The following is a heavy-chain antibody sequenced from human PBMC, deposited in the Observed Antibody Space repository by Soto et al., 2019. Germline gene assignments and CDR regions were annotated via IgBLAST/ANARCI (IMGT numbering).Heavy chain of an antibody. CDR2: IWYDGSNK. CDR3: AREREGDTYYFDY. D-gene: IGHD2-21*02. J-gene: IGHJ4*02. Sequence: QVQLVESGGGVVQPGRSLRLSCAASGFTFSSYGMHWVRQAPGPGLEGVAVIWYDGSNKYYADSVKGRFTISRDTSKNALYLQMNSLRAEATAVYYCAREREGDTYYFDYWGQGTLVTVAS. CDR1: GFTFSSYG. V-gene: IGHV3-33*01.